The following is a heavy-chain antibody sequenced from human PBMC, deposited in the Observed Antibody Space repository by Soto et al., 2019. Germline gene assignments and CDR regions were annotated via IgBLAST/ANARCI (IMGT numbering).Heavy chain of an antibody. D-gene: IGHD6-19*01. Sequence: PSDTLSLTCAVSVCSIDSGAYSLSWIRQTPGKGLEWIGYVTHSGTAYSIPSLNGRLTLSVDSSQTQFSLKLTSVTDADSAVYYCARIHWTQSSLDYWGRGILVTVS. CDR3: ARIHWTQSSLDY. J-gene: IGHJ4*02. V-gene: IGHV4-30-2*01. CDR1: VCSIDSGAYS. CDR2: VTHSGTA.